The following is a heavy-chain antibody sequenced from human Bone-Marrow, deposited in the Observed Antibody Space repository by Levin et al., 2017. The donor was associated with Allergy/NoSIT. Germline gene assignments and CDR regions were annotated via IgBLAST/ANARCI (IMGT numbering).Heavy chain of an antibody. J-gene: IGHJ4*02. CDR3: ARAFGTSWLDY. CDR2: AYYRSKWYL. CDR1: GDSVSSNSAA. V-gene: IGHV6-1*01. D-gene: IGHD2-2*01. Sequence: SQTLSLTCAISGDSVSSNSAAWNWIRQSPSGGLEWLGRAYYRSKWYLDYAASVQSRMTMNPDTSRNHFSLQLNSVTPDDTAVYYCARAFGTSWLDYWGQGILVTVSS.